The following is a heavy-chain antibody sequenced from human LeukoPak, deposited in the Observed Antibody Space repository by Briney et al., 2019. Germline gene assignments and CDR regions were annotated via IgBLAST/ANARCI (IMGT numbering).Heavy chain of an antibody. J-gene: IGHJ4*02. D-gene: IGHD6-25*01. V-gene: IGHV3-23*01. CDR3: ARGTGYNTGRSVDY. CDR1: GFTFSSYW. Sequence: PGGSLRLSCVASGFTFSSYWMSWVRQAPGKGLEWVSAISGSGGSTYYADSVKGRFTISRDNSKNTLYLQMNSLRAEDTAVYYCARGTGYNTGRSVDYWGQGTLVTVSS. CDR2: ISGSGGST.